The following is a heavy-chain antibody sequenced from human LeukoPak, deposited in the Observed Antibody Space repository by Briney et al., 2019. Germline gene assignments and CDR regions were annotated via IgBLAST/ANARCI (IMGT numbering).Heavy chain of an antibody. D-gene: IGHD1-14*01. CDR2: IWDDGSYK. J-gene: IGHJ5*02. CDR1: GFTFSTFG. CDR3: AKGRYTMPVGWIDP. Sequence: PGRSLRLSCAASGFTFSTFGMHWVRQAPGKGLEWVALIWDDGSYKYYADSVKGRFTTSRDNSKNTVFLQMNSLRAEDTAVYYCAKGRYTMPVGWIDPCGQGTLVTVSS. V-gene: IGHV3-33*06.